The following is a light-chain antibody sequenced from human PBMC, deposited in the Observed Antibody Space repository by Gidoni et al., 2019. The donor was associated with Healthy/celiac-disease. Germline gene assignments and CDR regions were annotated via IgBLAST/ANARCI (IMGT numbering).Light chain of an antibody. Sequence: DIHMTPSPSSLSASVGDRVTITCRASQSISSYLNWYQQKPGKAPKLLIYAASSLQSGVPSRFSGSGSGTDFTLTISSLQPEDFATYYCQQSDSTPYTFGQGTKVEIK. J-gene: IGKJ2*01. CDR1: QSISSY. CDR2: AAS. CDR3: QQSDSTPYT. V-gene: IGKV1-39*01.